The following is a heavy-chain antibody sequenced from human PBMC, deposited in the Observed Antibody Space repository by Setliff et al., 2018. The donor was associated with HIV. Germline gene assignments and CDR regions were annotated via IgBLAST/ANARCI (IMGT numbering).Heavy chain of an antibody. J-gene: IGHJ4*02. CDR2: IYHVGGT. Sequence: SETLSLTCAVSGGSIGSGGYSWSWIRQPPGRGLEWVGYIYHVGGTYYNPSLKSRVTISVDTSKNQFSLKLSSVTAADTAVYYCARGGFKWSGSYADYWGQGTLVTVSS. CDR1: GGSIGSGGYS. D-gene: IGHD1-26*01. V-gene: IGHV4-30-2*01. CDR3: ARGGFKWSGSYADY.